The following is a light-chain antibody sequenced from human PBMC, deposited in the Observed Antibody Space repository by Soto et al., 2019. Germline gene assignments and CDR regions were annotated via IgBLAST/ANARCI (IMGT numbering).Light chain of an antibody. CDR3: VQALQTLT. Sequence: DIVMTQSPLSLPVTPGEPASISCTSSQSLLHSNGYNYVDWYLQKPGQSPQLLIYLGSNRASGVPDRIRGSGSGTDFTLRISRVEAEDIGIYYCVQALQTLTFGGGTKVEIK. V-gene: IGKV2-28*01. CDR2: LGS. CDR1: QSLLHSNGYNY. J-gene: IGKJ4*01.